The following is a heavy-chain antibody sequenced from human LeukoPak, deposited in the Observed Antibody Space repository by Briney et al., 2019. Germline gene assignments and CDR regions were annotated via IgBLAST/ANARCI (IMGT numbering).Heavy chain of an antibody. CDR1: GYTFTNYY. CDR3: ASLYDIVGTTVDY. Sequence: GASVKVSCKTSGYTFTNYYIHWVRQAPGQGLEWMGRIDPNTGGTKSAKNFQGRVTMTRDTSIGTACMALSGLRSDDTAVYYCASLYDIVGTTVDYWGQGTLVTVSS. J-gene: IGHJ4*02. D-gene: IGHD1-26*01. CDR2: IDPNTGGT. V-gene: IGHV1-2*06.